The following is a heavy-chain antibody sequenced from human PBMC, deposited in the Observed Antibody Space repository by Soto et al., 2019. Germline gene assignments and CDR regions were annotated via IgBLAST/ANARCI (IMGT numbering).Heavy chain of an antibody. CDR1: GFIFNTYG. Sequence: QVQLVESGGGVVQPGRSLRLSCAASGFIFNTYGMHWVRQAPGKGLEWVAVISYDGSNKYYAGSVKGRLTISRDNSKNTLYLQTNSLRAENMAVYYCAKGQHCSTTSCYFYFYGMDVWGQGTKVAVSS. CDR3: AKGQHCSTTSCYFYFYGMDV. CDR2: ISYDGSNK. V-gene: IGHV3-30*18. D-gene: IGHD2-2*01. J-gene: IGHJ6*02.